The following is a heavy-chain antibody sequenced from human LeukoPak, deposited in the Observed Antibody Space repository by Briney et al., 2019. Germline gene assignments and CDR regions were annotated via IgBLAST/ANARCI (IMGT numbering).Heavy chain of an antibody. J-gene: IGHJ4*02. CDR2: ISSGSSYI. CDR1: GFTFSSYS. V-gene: IGHV3-21*01. CDR3: ARATDKYSSSWYLDY. D-gene: IGHD6-13*01. Sequence: GGSLRLSCAASGFTFSSYSMNWVRQAPGKGLEWVSSISSGSSYIYYADSVKGRFTISRDNAKNSLYLQMNSLRAEDTAVYYCARATDKYSSSWYLDYWGQGTLVTVSS.